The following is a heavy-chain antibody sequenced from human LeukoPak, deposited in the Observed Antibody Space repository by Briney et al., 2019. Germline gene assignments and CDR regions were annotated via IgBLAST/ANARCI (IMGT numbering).Heavy chain of an antibody. CDR2: IYYGENT. D-gene: IGHD3-22*01. Sequence: SETLSLTCTVSGDSISSGPYYWGWIRQPPGKGLEWIGNIYYGENTYYNPSLKSRVTISIDTSNNQFYLKLSSLTSADTAVYYCARRDDSSGYHKIFDYWGQGTLVTVSS. CDR1: GDSISSGPYY. V-gene: IGHV4-39*01. J-gene: IGHJ4*02. CDR3: ARRDDSSGYHKIFDY.